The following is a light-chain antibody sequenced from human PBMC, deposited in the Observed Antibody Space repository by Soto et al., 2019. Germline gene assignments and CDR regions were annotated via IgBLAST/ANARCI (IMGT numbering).Light chain of an antibody. V-gene: IGLV2-11*01. CDR1: SSDVGGYNY. Sequence: QSALTQPRSVSGSPGQSVTISCTGTSSDVGGYNYVSWYQQHPGKAPKLMIYDVNKRPSGVPDRFSGSKSGNTASLTISGLQAEDEADYYCCSYAGTYIWVFGGGTKLTVL. J-gene: IGLJ3*02. CDR3: CSYAGTYIWV. CDR2: DVN.